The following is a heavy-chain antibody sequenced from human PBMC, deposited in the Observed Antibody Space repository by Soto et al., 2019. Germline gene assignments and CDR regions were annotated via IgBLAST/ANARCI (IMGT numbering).Heavy chain of an antibody. CDR3: ATNGPRITMVRGGDAFDI. CDR1: GGSISSYY. CDR2: IYYSGST. J-gene: IGHJ3*02. D-gene: IGHD3-10*01. Sequence: SETLSLTCTDSGGSISSYYWSWIRQPPGKGLEWIGYIYYSGSTNYNPSLKSRVTISVDTSKNQFSLKLSSVTAADTAVYYCATNGPRITMVRGGDAFDIWGQGTMVTVSS. V-gene: IGHV4-59*08.